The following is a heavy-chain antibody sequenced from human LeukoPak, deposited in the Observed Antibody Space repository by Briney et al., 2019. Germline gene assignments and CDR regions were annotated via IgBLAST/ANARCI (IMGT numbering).Heavy chain of an antibody. CDR3: SGMVSSLFDY. CDR1: GFTFSSYW. D-gene: IGHD5-18*01. Sequence: GGSLRLSCAASGFTFSSYWMHWVRQAPGKGLEWVSSISSSSSYIYYADSVKGRFTISRDNAKNSLYLQMNSLRAEDTAVYYCSGMVSSLFDYWGQGTLVTVSS. J-gene: IGHJ4*02. V-gene: IGHV3-21*01. CDR2: ISSSSSYI.